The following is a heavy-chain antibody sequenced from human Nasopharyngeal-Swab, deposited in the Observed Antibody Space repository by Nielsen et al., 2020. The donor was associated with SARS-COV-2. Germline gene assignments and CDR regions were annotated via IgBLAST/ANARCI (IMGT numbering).Heavy chain of an antibody. D-gene: IGHD3-9*01. CDR1: GFAFSNYA. V-gene: IGHV3-23*01. Sequence: GESLKISCAASGFAFSNYAISWVRQAQGTGLEWVSTVTSSGSSTYYADSVKGRFTISRDNSKNTLYLQMGSLRAEDTAVYYCALPTWALRSFDLLLHFWGQGTVVTVSS. J-gene: IGHJ4*02. CDR3: ALPTWALRSFDLLLHF. CDR2: VTSSGSST.